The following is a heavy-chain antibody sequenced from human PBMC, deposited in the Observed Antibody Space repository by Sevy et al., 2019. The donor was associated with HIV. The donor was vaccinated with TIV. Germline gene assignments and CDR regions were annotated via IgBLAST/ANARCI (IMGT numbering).Heavy chain of an antibody. CDR2: ISYDGSDT. Sequence: GGSLRLSCAASGLNFSHYGMHWVRQAPGKGLEWVAFISYDGSDTYYVDSVKGRFSISRDNSKNTVYLQINSLRTEDTALYYCAKNTAAAGTGGFDYWGQGTLVIVSS. D-gene: IGHD6-13*01. CDR3: AKNTAAAGTGGFDY. V-gene: IGHV3-30*02. CDR1: GLNFSHYG. J-gene: IGHJ4*02.